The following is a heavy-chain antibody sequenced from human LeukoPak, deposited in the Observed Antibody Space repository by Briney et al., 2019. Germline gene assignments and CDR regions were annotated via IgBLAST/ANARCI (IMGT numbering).Heavy chain of an antibody. J-gene: IGHJ4*02. CDR2: ISGSGGST. D-gene: IGHD6-6*01. CDR3: VTGSAPYYFDY. CDR1: GFTFSSYA. Sequence: PGGSLRLFCAASGFTFSSYAMSWVRQAPGKGLEWVSAISGSGGSTYYADSVKGRFTISRDNSKNTLYLQMNSLRAEDTAVYYCVTGSAPYYFDYWGQGTLVTVSS. V-gene: IGHV3-23*01.